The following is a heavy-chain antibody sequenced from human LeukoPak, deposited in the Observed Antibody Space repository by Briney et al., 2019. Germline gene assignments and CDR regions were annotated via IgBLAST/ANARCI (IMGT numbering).Heavy chain of an antibody. Sequence: SVKVSCKASGGTFSSYAISWVRQAPGQGLEWMGGIIPIFGTANYAQKFQGRVTITADESTSTAYMELSSLRSEDTAVYYCARARVVPAAMGSFGAFDIWGQGTMSPSLQ. CDR1: GGTFSSYA. V-gene: IGHV1-69*01. CDR2: IIPIFGTA. J-gene: IGHJ3*02. D-gene: IGHD2-2*01. CDR3: ARARVVPAAMGSFGAFDI.